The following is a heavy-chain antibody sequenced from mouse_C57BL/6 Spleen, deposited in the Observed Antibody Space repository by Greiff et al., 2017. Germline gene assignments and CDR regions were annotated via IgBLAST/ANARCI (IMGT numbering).Heavy chain of an antibody. J-gene: IGHJ4*01. CDR1: GYTFTSYW. V-gene: IGHV1-53*01. CDR2: SNPSNGGT. Sequence: VQLQQPGTELVKPGASVKLSCTASGYTFTSYWMHWVKLRPGQGLEWIGNSNPSNGGTNYNEKFKSKATLTVDKSSSTAYMQLSSLTSEDSAIYYCARTFYDYDAMDYWGQGTSVTVSS. D-gene: IGHD2-10*01. CDR3: ARTFYDYDAMDY.